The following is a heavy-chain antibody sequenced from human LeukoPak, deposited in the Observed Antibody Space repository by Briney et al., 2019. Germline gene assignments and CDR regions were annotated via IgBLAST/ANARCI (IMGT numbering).Heavy chain of an antibody. Sequence: GGSLRLSCAASGFTFSSYSMNWVRQAPGQGLEWVSYISSSSSNIYYADSVKGRFTISRDNAKNSLYLQMNSLRAEDTAIYYCVRDRGTYRPIDYWGQGTLVTVSS. J-gene: IGHJ4*02. CDR1: GFTFSSYS. CDR3: VRDRGTYRPIDY. CDR2: ISSSSSNI. D-gene: IGHD1-26*01. V-gene: IGHV3-48*01.